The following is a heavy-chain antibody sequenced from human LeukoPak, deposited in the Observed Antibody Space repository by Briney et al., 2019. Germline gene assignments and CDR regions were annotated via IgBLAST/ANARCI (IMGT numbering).Heavy chain of an antibody. V-gene: IGHV3-21*01. D-gene: IGHD3-16*01. J-gene: IGHJ3*02. Sequence: SVKGRFTISRDNAKNSLYLQMSSLRAEDTAVYYCAKDGGIDAFDIWGQGTMVTVSS. CDR3: AKDGGIDAFDI.